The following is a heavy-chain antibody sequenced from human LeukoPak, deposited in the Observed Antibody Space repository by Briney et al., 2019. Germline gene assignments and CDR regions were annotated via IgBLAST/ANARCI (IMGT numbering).Heavy chain of an antibody. V-gene: IGHV3-33*01. Sequence: PGGSLRLSCAASGFTFSSYGMHWVRQAPGKGLEWVAVIWYDGSNKYYADSVKGRFTISRDNSKNTLYLQMSSLRAEDTAVYYCARDPSYYDFWSGYFANYYYGMDVWGQGTTVTVSS. J-gene: IGHJ6*02. CDR2: IWYDGSNK. CDR3: ARDPSYYDFWSGYFANYYYGMDV. CDR1: GFTFSSYG. D-gene: IGHD3-3*01.